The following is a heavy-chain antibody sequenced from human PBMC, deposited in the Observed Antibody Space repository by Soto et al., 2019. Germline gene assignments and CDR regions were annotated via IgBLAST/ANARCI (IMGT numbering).Heavy chain of an antibody. CDR2: ISGSGGST. J-gene: IGHJ4*02. CDR3: AREKYCGPACYSGNFDY. CDR1: GFTFSSYA. Sequence: WGSLRLSCAASGFTFSSYAMSWVRQAPGNGLEWVSAISGSGGSTYYSDSVKGRFTISSDSAKTSVFLQINSLRADDTDVYYCAREKYCGPACYSGNFDYWGQGALVPVS. D-gene: IGHD2-21*02. V-gene: IGHV3-23*01.